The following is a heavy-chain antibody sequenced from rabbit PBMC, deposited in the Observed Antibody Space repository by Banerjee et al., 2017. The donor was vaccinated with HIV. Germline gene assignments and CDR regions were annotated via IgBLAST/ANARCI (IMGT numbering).Heavy chain of an antibody. V-gene: IGHV1S39*01. Sequence: QEQLMESGGGLVQPGGSLKLSCKVSGFDFSSYGVSWVRQAPGKGLEWIGYIDPLFGSTYYASWAKGRFTISKTSSTTVTLQMTGLTAADTATYFCARDLAGVIGWNFNLWGPGTLVTVS. CDR1: GFDFSSYG. CDR3: ARDLAGVIGWNFNL. CDR2: IDPLFGST. D-gene: IGHD4-1*01. J-gene: IGHJ4*01.